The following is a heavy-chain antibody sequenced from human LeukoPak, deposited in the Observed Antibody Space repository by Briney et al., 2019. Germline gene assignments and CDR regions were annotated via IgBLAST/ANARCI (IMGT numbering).Heavy chain of an antibody. CDR3: ARDTPAAGTFDY. J-gene: IGHJ4*02. CDR1: GGSISSSSYY. V-gene: IGHV4-61*01. D-gene: IGHD6-13*01. Sequence: SETLYLSCTASGGSISSSSYYWSWIPQPPGKGLEWIGDIYYSGSTIYNPSLKSRVIISVDTSKNQFSLKLSSVTAADTAVYYCARDTPAAGTFDYWGQGTLVTVSS. CDR2: IYYSGST.